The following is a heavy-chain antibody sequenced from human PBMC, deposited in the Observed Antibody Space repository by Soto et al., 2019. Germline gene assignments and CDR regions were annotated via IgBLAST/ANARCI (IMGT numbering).Heavy chain of an antibody. CDR2: IYHSGST. V-gene: IGHV4-4*02. Sequence: QVQLQESGPGLVEPSGTLSLTCAVSGGSVSSTNWWSWVRQPPGKGLEWIGEIYHSGSTYCNPSLKSRVTISVDKSKNQISLRLSSVTAADTAVYFCARDRAVSARGSFDYWGQGTLVTVSS. CDR1: GGSVSSTNW. CDR3: ARDRAVSARGSFDY. D-gene: IGHD6-19*01. J-gene: IGHJ4*02.